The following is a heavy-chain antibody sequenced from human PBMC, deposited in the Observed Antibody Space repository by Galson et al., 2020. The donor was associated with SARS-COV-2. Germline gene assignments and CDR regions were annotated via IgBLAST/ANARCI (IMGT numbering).Heavy chain of an antibody. Sequence: GGSLRLSCAASGFTVSSNYMSWVRQAPGKGLECVSVIYSGGTTYYADSVKGRFIISRDNAQNTLYLQMNSLRAEDTAVYYCARDPPDGNRGNFDYWGQGTLVTVPS. CDR2: IYSGGTT. J-gene: IGHJ4*02. D-gene: IGHD7-27*01. CDR3: ARDPPDGNRGNFDY. CDR1: GFTVSSNY. V-gene: IGHV3-53*01.